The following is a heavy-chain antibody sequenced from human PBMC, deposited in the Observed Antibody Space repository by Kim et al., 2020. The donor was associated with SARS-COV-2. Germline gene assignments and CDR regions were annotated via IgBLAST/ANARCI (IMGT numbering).Heavy chain of an antibody. J-gene: IGHJ4*02. Sequence: SETLSLTCAVYGGSFSGYYWSWIRQPPGKGLEWIGEINHSGSTNYNPSLKSRVTISVDTSKNQFSLKLSSVTAADTAVYYCARVPRYIVATIYHFDYWGQGTLVTVSS. CDR1: GGSFSGYY. V-gene: IGHV4-34*01. D-gene: IGHD5-12*01. CDR2: INHSGST. CDR3: ARVPRYIVATIYHFDY.